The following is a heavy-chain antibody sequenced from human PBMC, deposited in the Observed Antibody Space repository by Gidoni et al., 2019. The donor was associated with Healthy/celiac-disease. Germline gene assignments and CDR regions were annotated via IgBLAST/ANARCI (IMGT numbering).Heavy chain of an antibody. J-gene: IGHJ4*02. CDR1: GYTFPGYY. V-gene: IGHV1-2*02. Sequence: QVQLVQSGTEVKKPGASVKVSCKASGYTFPGYYMHWVRQAPGQGLEWMGWINPNSGGTNYAQKFQGRVTMTRDTSISTAYMELSRLRSDDTAVYYCARVSASSGWYCWDYWGQGTLVTVSS. CDR2: INPNSGGT. D-gene: IGHD6-19*01. CDR3: ARVSASSGWYCWDY.